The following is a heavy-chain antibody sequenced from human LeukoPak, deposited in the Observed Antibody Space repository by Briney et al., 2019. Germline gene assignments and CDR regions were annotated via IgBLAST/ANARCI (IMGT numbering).Heavy chain of an antibody. CDR2: ISGSGYST. J-gene: IGHJ4*02. Sequence: GGSLRLSCAASGFTFSNYAMNWVRQAPGKGLEWVSVISGSGYSTYYADSVRGRFTISRDNSKNTLYLQMNSLRAEDTALYYCAKDPYDSSGYYYGDYWGQGTLVTVSS. D-gene: IGHD3-22*01. V-gene: IGHV3-23*01. CDR1: GFTFSNYA. CDR3: AKDPYDSSGYYYGDY.